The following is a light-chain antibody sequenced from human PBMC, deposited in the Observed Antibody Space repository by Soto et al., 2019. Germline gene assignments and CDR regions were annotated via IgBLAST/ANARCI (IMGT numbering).Light chain of an antibody. J-gene: IGKJ1*01. CDR3: QQYGSSPTWT. Sequence: EIVLTQSPGTLSLSPGERGTLSCRASQSVSSSYLAWYQQKPGQAPRLLIYGASSRATGIPDRFSGSGSGTDFPLTISRLVPEDFAVYYCQQYGSSPTWTFGQGTKVEIK. CDR1: QSVSSSY. V-gene: IGKV3-20*01. CDR2: GAS.